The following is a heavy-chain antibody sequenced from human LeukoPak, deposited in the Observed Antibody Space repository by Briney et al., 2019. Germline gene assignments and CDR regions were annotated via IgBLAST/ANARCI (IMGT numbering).Heavy chain of an antibody. Sequence: VASVKVSCKASGYTFTSYYMHWVRQAPGQGLEWMGIINPSGGSTSYAQKFQGRVTMTRDMSTSTVYMELSSLRSEDTAVYYCARVGTPPYGDYVGWFDPWGQGTLVTVSS. D-gene: IGHD4-17*01. CDR1: GYTFTSYY. J-gene: IGHJ5*02. CDR2: INPSGGST. V-gene: IGHV1-46*01. CDR3: ARVGTPPYGDYVGWFDP.